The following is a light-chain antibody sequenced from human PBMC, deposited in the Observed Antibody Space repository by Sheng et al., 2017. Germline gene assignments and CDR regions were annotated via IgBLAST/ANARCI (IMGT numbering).Light chain of an antibody. CDR3: QKYNSAPP. CDR1: QSISSY. Sequence: DIQTTQSPSSLSASVGDRVTITCRASQSISSYLNWYQQKPGKAPKLLIYAASSLQSGVPSRFSGSGSGTDFTLTISSLQPEDVATYYCQKYNSAPPFGQGHGLEIK. CDR2: AAS. J-gene: IGKJ5*01. V-gene: IGKV1-39*01.